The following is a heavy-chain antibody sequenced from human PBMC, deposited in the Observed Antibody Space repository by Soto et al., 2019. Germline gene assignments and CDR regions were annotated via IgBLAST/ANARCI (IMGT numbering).Heavy chain of an antibody. V-gene: IGHV4-59*01. J-gene: IGHJ6*03. CDR3: ARAYGSGSYYDLYYYYMDV. CDR1: GGSISSYY. Sequence: SETLSLTCTVSGGSISSYYWSWIRQPPGKGLEWIGYIYYSGSTNYNPSLKSRVTISVDTSKNQFSLKLSSVTAADTAVYYCARAYGSGSYYDLYYYYMDVWGKGTTVTVSS. D-gene: IGHD3-10*01. CDR2: IYYSGST.